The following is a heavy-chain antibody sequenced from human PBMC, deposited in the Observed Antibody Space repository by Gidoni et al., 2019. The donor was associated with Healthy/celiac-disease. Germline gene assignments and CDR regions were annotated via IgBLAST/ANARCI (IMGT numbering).Heavy chain of an antibody. CDR3: AREETQLWSPYGMDV. D-gene: IGHD5-18*01. CDR2: IIPIFGIA. V-gene: IGHV1-69*17. CDR1: GGTFRSYA. J-gene: IGHJ6*02. Sequence: QVQLVQSGAEVKKPGSSVKVSCKASGGTFRSYAISWVRQAPGQGLEWMGGIIPIFGIANYAQKFQGRVTITADKSTSTAYMELSSLRSEDTAVYYCAREETQLWSPYGMDVWGQGTTVTVSS.